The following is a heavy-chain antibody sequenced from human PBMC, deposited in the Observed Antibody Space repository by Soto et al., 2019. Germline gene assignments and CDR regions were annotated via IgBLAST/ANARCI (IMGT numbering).Heavy chain of an antibody. Sequence: QVQLVQSGAEVQRPGSSVKVSCKASGGTFSSYPISWVRQAPGQGLEWMGGTNGNLGTGNYAQKFRGRLTITTDRSTTTAYMELSRLTSEQTAVYYCARRDSHGFFRYFDNWGQGTLVTVSS. D-gene: IGHD3-3*01. CDR2: TNGNLGTG. V-gene: IGHV1-69*06. J-gene: IGHJ4*02. CDR3: ARRDSHGFFRYFDN. CDR1: GGTFSSYP.